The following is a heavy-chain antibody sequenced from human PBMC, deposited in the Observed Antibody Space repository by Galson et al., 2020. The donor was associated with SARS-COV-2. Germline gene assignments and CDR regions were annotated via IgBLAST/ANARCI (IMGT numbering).Heavy chain of an antibody. CDR3: ARSYSGSYYYGMDV. Sequence: TGGSLRLSCAASGFTFSSYAMHWARQAPGKGLEWVAVISYDGSKKYYADSVKDRFTISRDNSKNTLYLQMNSLRGEDMAVYYCARSYSGSYYYGMDVWGQGTTVTVSS. CDR1: GFTFSSYA. CDR2: ISYDGSKK. D-gene: IGHD1-26*01. V-gene: IGHV3-30-3*01. J-gene: IGHJ6*02.